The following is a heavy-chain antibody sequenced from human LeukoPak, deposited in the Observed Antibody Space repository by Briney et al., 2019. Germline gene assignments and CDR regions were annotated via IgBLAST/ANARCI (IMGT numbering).Heavy chain of an antibody. V-gene: IGHV3-48*02. CDR1: GFTFSSYS. D-gene: IGHD1-26*01. J-gene: IGHJ4*02. Sequence: GGSLRLSCAASGFTFSSYSMNWVRQAPGKGLEWVSHITASGTAMFYADSVEGRFTISRDNAKNSLYLQMNSLRDEDTAVYYCASSGSYRFDYWGQGTLVTVSS. CDR2: ITASGTAM. CDR3: ASSGSYRFDY.